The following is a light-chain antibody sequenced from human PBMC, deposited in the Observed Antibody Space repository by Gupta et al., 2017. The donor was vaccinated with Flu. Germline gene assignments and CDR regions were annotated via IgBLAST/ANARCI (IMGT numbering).Light chain of an antibody. CDR3: QQYGSSPT. Sequence: GERAALSCRASQSVSGSCLACYKQKPGQAPRLLIYGASIRATDIPDRFSGSGSGTDFTLTISRLGPENVAVNYCQQYGSSPTFGQGTKVEIK. J-gene: IGKJ1*01. V-gene: IGKV3-20*01. CDR2: GAS. CDR1: QSVSGSC.